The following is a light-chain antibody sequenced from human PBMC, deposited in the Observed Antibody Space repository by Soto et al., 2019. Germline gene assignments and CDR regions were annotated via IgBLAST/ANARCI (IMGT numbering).Light chain of an antibody. CDR2: GSS. Sequence: QSVLTQPPSVSGAPGQRVTISCTGTSSNVGAGFDVHWYQQVPGRAPKLVIHGSSNRPSGVSDRFSGSKSGTSASLAITGLQAEDEADYYCQSFDFTLKCVFGGGTKLTVL. V-gene: IGLV1-40*01. CDR3: QSFDFTLKCV. CDR1: SSNVGAGFD. J-gene: IGLJ3*02.